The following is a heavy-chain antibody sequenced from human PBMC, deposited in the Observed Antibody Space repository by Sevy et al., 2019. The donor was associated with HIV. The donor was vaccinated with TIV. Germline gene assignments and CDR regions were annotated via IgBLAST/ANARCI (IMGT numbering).Heavy chain of an antibody. J-gene: IGHJ4*02. CDR3: ARDGYYDSSGYFDY. CDR1: GFTFSDYN. Sequence: GGSLRLSCAASGFTFSDYNMSWIRQAPGKGLEWVSYISSSSSYTNYADSVKGRFTISRDNAKNSLYLQMNSLRAEDTAVYYCARDGYYDSSGYFDYWGQGTLVTVSS. CDR2: ISSSSSYT. D-gene: IGHD3-22*01. V-gene: IGHV3-11*06.